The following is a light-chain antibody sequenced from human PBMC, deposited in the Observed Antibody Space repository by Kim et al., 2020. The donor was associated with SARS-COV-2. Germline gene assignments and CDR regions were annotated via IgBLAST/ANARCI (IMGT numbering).Light chain of an antibody. J-gene: IGKJ1*01. CDR3: QQFYNGRT. Sequence: SVSPGERATLSCRASQSVSNNLAWYQQKPGQAPRVLIYGASTRATGIPASFSGSGSGTEFTLTISSLQSEDFAVYYCQQFYNGRTFGQGTKVDIK. CDR2: GAS. V-gene: IGKV3-15*01. CDR1: QSVSNN.